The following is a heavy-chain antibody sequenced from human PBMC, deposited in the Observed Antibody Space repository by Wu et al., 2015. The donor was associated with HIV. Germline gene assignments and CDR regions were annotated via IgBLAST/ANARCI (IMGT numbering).Heavy chain of an antibody. D-gene: IGHD3-10*01. CDR1: GGTFSSYA. Sequence: QVQLVQSGAEVKKPGSSVKVSCKASGGTFSSYAISWVRQAPGQGLEWMGGIIPIFGTANYAQKFQGRVTITADESTSTAYMELSSLRSEDTAVYYCARVGTMVRGFYYYYMDVWGKGTTVTVSS. V-gene: IGHV1-69*12. J-gene: IGHJ6*03. CDR3: ARVGTMVRGFYYYYMDV. CDR2: IIPIFGTA.